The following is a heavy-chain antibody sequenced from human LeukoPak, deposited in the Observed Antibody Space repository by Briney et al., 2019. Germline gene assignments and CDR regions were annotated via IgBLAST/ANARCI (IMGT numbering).Heavy chain of an antibody. CDR3: ARDLLPVVVPAAIEVHWFDP. D-gene: IGHD2-2*02. Sequence: GASVKVSCKASGYTFTGYYMHWVRQAPGQGLEWMGWINPNSGGTNYAQKFQGRVTMTRDTSISTAYMELSRLRSDDTAVYYCARDLLPVVVPAAIEVHWFDPWGQGTLVTVSS. V-gene: IGHV1-2*02. CDR2: INPNSGGT. CDR1: GYTFTGYY. J-gene: IGHJ5*02.